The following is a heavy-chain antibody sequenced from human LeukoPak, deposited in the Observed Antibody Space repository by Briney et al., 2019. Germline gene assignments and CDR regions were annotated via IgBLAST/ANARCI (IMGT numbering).Heavy chain of an antibody. J-gene: IGHJ4*02. D-gene: IGHD6-13*01. CDR2: ISYDGSNK. Sequence: GSLRLSCAASGFTFSSYAMSWVRQAPGKGLEWVAVISYDGSNKYYADSVKGRFTISRDNSKNTLYLQMNSLRAEDTAVYYCAREAYSSSWYSYFDYWGQGTLVTVSS. CDR3: AREAYSSSWYSYFDY. CDR1: GFTFSSYA. V-gene: IGHV3-30*04.